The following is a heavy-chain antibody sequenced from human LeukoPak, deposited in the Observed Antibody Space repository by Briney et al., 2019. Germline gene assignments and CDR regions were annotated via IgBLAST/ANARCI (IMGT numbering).Heavy chain of an antibody. CDR3: ARLLQGDFDYWTKTHYYFDY. D-gene: IGHD5-12*01. J-gene: IGHJ4*02. V-gene: IGHV1-2*02. Sequence: ASVKVSCKASGYTFTGYYMHWVRQAPGQGLEWMGWINPNSGGTNYAQKFQGRVTMTRDTSISTAYMELSRLRSDDTAVYYCARLLQGDFDYWTKTHYYFDYWGQGTLVTVSS. CDR2: INPNSGGT. CDR1: GYTFTGYY.